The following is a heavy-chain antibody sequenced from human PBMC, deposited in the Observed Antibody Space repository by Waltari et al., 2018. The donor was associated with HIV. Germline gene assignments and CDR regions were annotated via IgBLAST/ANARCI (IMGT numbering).Heavy chain of an antibody. J-gene: IGHJ6*02. CDR2: ISGSGGST. CDR3: VKEHQYSHSWYSYYGMDV. D-gene: IGHD6-13*01. V-gene: IGHV3-23*01. Sequence: EVQGLESGGALVPPGGTLKLYCAASEFTFSHYGMRLVHQAPGKGLEWVSTISGSGGSTYYADSVKGRFTVSRDNSKNTLYLQMNSLRAEDTAVYFCVKEHQYSHSWYSYYGMDVWGQGTTVTVSS. CDR1: EFTFSHYG.